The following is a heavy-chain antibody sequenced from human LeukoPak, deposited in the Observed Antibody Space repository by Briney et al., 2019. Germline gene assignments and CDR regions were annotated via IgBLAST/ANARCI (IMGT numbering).Heavy chain of an antibody. CDR1: GFNFIDYD. D-gene: IGHD1-26*01. CDR3: ARGGKQDSGIDEFDY. Sequence: GGSLRFSCVASGFNFIDYDMHWVRQGIGKGLEWVSAIGIRGDTHYSGSVKGRFTISRENAETSLFLQMNRLSAEDTAVYYCARGGKQDSGIDEFDYWGQGTLVTVFS. CDR2: IGIRGDT. J-gene: IGHJ4*02. V-gene: IGHV3-13*01.